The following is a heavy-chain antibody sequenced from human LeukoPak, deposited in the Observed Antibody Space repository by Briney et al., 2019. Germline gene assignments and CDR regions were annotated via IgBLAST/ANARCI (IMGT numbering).Heavy chain of an antibody. CDR2: IYTSGST. CDR3: AACSTSCYRYFDL. D-gene: IGHD2-2*01. J-gene: IGHJ2*01. V-gene: IGHV4-4*07. Sequence: SETLSLTCTVSGGSISSYYWSWIRQPAEKGLEWIGRIYTSGSTNYNPSLKSRITMSVDTSKNQFSLKLNSVTAADTAVYYCAACSTSCYRYFDLWGRGTLVTVSS. CDR1: GGSISSYY.